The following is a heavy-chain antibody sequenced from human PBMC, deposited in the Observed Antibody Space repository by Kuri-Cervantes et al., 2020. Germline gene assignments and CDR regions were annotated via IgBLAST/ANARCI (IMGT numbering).Heavy chain of an antibody. CDR2: IWYDGSNK. J-gene: IGHJ4*02. CDR1: GLTFSSYG. V-gene: IGHV3-33*01. Sequence: GESLKISCAASGLTFSSYGMHWVRQAPGKGLEWVTIIWYDGSNKYYADSVKGRFTISRDNSKNTLSLQMNSLRAEDTAVYYCARDRKFGAYDALDYWGQGTLVTVSS. CDR3: ARDRKFGAYDALDY. D-gene: IGHD5-12*01.